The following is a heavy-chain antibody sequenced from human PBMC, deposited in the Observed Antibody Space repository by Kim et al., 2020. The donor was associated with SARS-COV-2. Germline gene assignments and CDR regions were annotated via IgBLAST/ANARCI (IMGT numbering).Heavy chain of an antibody. D-gene: IGHD3-3*01. CDR2: IYYSGST. Sequence: SETLSLTCTVSGGSISSGGYYWSWIRQHPGKGLEWIGYIYYSGSTYYNPSLKSRVTISVDTSKNQFSLKLSSVTAGDTAVYYCARGRTTIFGVVIAPVDYWGQGTLVTVSS. J-gene: IGHJ4*02. V-gene: IGHV4-31*03. CDR3: ARGRTTIFGVVIAPVDY. CDR1: GGSISSGGYY.